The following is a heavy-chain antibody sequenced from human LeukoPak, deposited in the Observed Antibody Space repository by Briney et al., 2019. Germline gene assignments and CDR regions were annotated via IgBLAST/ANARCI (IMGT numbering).Heavy chain of an antibody. CDR3: ARGGPEDAFDI. CDR2: IYSRGST. D-gene: IGHD1-14*01. CDR1: GFTFSTYG. J-gene: IGHJ3*02. V-gene: IGHV3-66*01. Sequence: GGSLRLSCAASGFTFSTYGMSWVRQAPGKGLEWVSVIYSRGSTYYADSVKGRFTISRDNSKNTLYLQMNSLRDEDTALYYCARGGPEDAFDIWGQGTMVIVSS.